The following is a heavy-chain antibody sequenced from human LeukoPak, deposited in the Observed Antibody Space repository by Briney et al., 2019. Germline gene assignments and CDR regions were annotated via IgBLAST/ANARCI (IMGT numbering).Heavy chain of an antibody. CDR1: GFTFSSYS. CDR2: INHSGST. J-gene: IGHJ4*02. D-gene: IGHD3-9*01. V-gene: IGHV4-34*01. CDR3: ARHYYDILTGYLAYFDY. Sequence: GSLRLSCAASGFTFSSYSMNWVRQPPGKGLEWIGEINHSGSTNYNPSLKSRVTISVDTSKNQFSLKLSSVTAADTAVYYCARHYYDILTGYLAYFDYWGQGTLVTVSS.